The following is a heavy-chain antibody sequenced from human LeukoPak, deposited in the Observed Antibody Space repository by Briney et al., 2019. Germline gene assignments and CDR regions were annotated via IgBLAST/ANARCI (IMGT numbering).Heavy chain of an antibody. D-gene: IGHD2-21*02. Sequence: GGSLRLSCAASGFTFSSYAMSWVRQAPGKGLEWVSAISGSGGSTYYADSVKGRLTISRDNSNNTLYLQMNSLRVEDTAVYYCAKELWSTAINYWGQGTLVTVSS. V-gene: IGHV3-23*01. CDR3: AKELWSTAINY. CDR1: GFTFSSYA. J-gene: IGHJ4*02. CDR2: ISGSGGST.